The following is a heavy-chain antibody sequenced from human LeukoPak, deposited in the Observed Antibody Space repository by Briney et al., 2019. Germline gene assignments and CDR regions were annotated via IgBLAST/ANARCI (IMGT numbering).Heavy chain of an antibody. D-gene: IGHD3-22*01. V-gene: IGHV4-59*08. J-gene: IGHJ5*02. CDR2: IYYTGST. CDR3: ARARGRSSGYYYVGVWFDP. CDR1: SGSISSYY. Sequence: KPSETLSLTCTVSSGSISSYYWSWIRQPPGKGLEWIGYIYYTGSTNYNPSLKSRVTISVETSKNQFSLNLSSVTAADTAVYYCARARGRSSGYYYVGVWFDPWGQGTLVTVSS.